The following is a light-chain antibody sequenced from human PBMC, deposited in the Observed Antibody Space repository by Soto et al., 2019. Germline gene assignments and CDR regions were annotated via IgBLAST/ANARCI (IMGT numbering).Light chain of an antibody. CDR1: QSVSSSY. V-gene: IGKV3-20*01. J-gene: IGKJ1*01. Sequence: EIVLTQSPGTPSLSPGERATLSCRASQSVSSSYLAWYQQKPGQAPRLLIYGASSRATGIPDRFSGSGSGTDFTLTISRLEPEDFAVYYCQRYGSSPWTFGQGTKVEIK. CDR3: QRYGSSPWT. CDR2: GAS.